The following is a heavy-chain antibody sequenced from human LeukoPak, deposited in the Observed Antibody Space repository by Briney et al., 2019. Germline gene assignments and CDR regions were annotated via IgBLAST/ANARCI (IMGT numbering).Heavy chain of an antibody. CDR2: INPNSGGT. CDR3: ARRRPITIFGVVGFDY. CDR1: GYTFTGYY. J-gene: IGHJ4*02. D-gene: IGHD3-3*01. V-gene: IGHV1-2*04. Sequence: ASVKVSCKASGYTFTGYYMHWVRQAPGQGLEWMGWINPNSGGTNYAQKFQGWVTMTRDTSISTAYMELSRLGSDDTAVYYCARRRPITIFGVVGFDYWGQGTLVTVSS.